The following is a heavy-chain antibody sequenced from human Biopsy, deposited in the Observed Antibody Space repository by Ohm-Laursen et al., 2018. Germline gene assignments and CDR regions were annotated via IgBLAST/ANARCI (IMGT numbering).Heavy chain of an antibody. D-gene: IGHD1-26*01. V-gene: IGHV1-69*01. CDR3: VRGPHSGSHSCFDY. CDR1: GGTFINYA. J-gene: IGHJ4*02. Sequence: SSVNVSCKASGGTFINYAISWVRQAPGQGLEWMGGIIPMFGTANYAQMFQGRVTISADESTSTSYMELSSLTTEDTAIYYCVRGPHSGSHSCFDYWGRGTLVTVSS. CDR2: IIPMFGTA.